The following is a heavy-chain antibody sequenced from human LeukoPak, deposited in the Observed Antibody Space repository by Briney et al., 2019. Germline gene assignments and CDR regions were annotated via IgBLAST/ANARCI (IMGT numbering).Heavy chain of an antibody. CDR3: ARSNQADDY. Sequence: GSLRLSCAASGFTFSSYWMHWVRQVPGKGLVWVARINPGGSSITYADSVKGRFTISRDNAKNTLYLQMDGLRAEDTGVYYCARSNQADDYWGQGTLVTVSS. D-gene: IGHD1-14*01. V-gene: IGHV3-74*01. CDR1: GFTFSSYW. J-gene: IGHJ4*02. CDR2: INPGGSSI.